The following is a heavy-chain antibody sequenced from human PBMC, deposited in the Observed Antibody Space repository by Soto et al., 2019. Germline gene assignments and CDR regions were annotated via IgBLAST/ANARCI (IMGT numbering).Heavy chain of an antibody. CDR3: AKEAHSSGWYGSGS. J-gene: IGHJ1*01. D-gene: IGHD6-19*01. V-gene: IGHV3-23*01. Sequence: EVVLLESGGALVQPGESLRLSCAASGFTFSSYAMSWVRQAQGRGLEWVSAISGSDGYTYYADSVKGRFTISRDNSKNTLFLQMNSLRAEDTAVYYCAKEAHSSGWYGSGSWGQGTLVTVSS. CDR1: GFTFSSYA. CDR2: ISGSDGYT.